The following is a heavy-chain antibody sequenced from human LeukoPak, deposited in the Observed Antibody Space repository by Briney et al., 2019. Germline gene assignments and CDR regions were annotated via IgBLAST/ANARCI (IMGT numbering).Heavy chain of an antibody. CDR1: GFPFSSYE. J-gene: IGHJ4*02. D-gene: IGHD3-16*02. V-gene: IGHV3-53*01. CDR2: IYSGGST. Sequence: GGSLLLSCAASGFPFSSYEMNWVRQAPGKGLEWVSVIYSGGSTYYADSVKGRFTISRDSSKNTLYLQLNSLRAEDTAVYYCARGGGSENRYAPWYFDYWGQGSLVTVSS. CDR3: ARGGGSENRYAPWYFDY.